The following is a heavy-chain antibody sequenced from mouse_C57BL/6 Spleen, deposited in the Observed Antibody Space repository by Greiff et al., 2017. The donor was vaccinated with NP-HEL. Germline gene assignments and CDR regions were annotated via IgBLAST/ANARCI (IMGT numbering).Heavy chain of an antibody. Sequence: EVQRVESGGGLVKPGGSLKLSCAASGFTFSDYGMHWVRQAPEKGLEWVAYISSGSSTIYYADTVKGRFTISRDNAKNTLFLQMTSLRSEDTAMYYCARDSNYGAMDYWGQGTSVTVSS. D-gene: IGHD2-5*01. J-gene: IGHJ4*01. CDR2: ISSGSSTI. CDR1: GFTFSDYG. V-gene: IGHV5-17*01. CDR3: ARDSNYGAMDY.